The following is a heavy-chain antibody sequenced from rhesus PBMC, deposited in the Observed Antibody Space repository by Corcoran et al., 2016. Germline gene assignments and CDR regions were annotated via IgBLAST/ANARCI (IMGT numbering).Heavy chain of an antibody. J-gene: IGHJ4*01. V-gene: IGHV4-165*01. Sequence: QVQLQASGPGLVKPSETLYLTCAVSGGSFSGSYWGWIGPPPGKGLEWIGYISGSSGSTDYNTSLKSRVTISTDTSKNQFSLNLSSVTAADTAVYYCARKTSYIYYFDYWGQGVLVTVSS. CDR1: GGSFSGSY. CDR3: ARKTSYIYYFDY. D-gene: IGHD1-44*02. CDR2: ISGSSGST.